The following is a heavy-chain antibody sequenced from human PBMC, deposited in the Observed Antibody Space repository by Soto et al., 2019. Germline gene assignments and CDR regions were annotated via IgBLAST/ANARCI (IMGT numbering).Heavy chain of an antibody. CDR3: AKEGSSSWGLNYYYYMDV. D-gene: IGHD6-13*01. CDR1: GFTFDDYA. CDR2: ISWNSGSI. J-gene: IGHJ6*03. V-gene: IGHV3-9*01. Sequence: DVQLVESGGGLVQPGRSLRLSCAASGFTFDDYAMHWVRQAPGKGLEWVSGISWNSGSIGYADSVKGRFTISRDNAKNYLYLQMNSLRAEDTALYYCAKEGSSSWGLNYYYYMDVWGKGTTVTVSS.